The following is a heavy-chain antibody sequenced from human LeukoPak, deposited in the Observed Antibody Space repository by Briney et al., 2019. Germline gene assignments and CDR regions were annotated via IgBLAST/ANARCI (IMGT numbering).Heavy chain of an antibody. V-gene: IGHV3-33*06. J-gene: IGHJ4*02. CDR2: IWYDGSNK. D-gene: IGHD3-3*01. CDR3: AKDLAIFGVVITPIDH. Sequence: GGSLRLSCAASGFTFSSYGMHWVRQAPGKGLEWVAVIWYDGSNKYYADSVKGRFTISRDNSKNTLYLQMNSLRAEDTAVYYCAKDLAIFGVVITPIDHWGQGTLVTVSS. CDR1: GFTFSSYG.